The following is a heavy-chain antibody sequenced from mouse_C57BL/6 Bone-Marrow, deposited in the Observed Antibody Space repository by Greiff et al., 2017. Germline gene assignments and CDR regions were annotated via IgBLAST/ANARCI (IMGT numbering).Heavy chain of an antibody. CDR2: IYPGSGNT. Sequence: VQLQQSGAELVRPGASVKLSCKASGYTFTDYYINWVKQRPGQGLEWIARIYPGSGNTYYNEKFKGKASLTAEKSSSTAYMQLSSLTSEDSAVYFCARYDDGYYNAMDYWGQGTSVTVSS. V-gene: IGHV1-76*01. J-gene: IGHJ4*01. D-gene: IGHD2-3*01. CDR1: GYTFTDYY. CDR3: ARYDDGYYNAMDY.